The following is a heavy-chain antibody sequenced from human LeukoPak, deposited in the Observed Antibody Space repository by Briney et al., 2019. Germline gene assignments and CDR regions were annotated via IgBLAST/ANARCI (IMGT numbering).Heavy chain of an antibody. J-gene: IGHJ4*02. CDR3: ARTALRGNYDSSGYDYGNIDY. D-gene: IGHD3-22*01. CDR2: IIPIFGTA. Sequence: ASVKVSCKASGGTFSSYAISWVRQAPGQGLEWMGGIIPIFGTANYAQKFQGRVTITTDESTSTAYMELSSLRSEDTAVYYCARTALRGNYDSSGYDYGNIDYWGQGTLVTVSS. CDR1: GGTFSSYA. V-gene: IGHV1-69*05.